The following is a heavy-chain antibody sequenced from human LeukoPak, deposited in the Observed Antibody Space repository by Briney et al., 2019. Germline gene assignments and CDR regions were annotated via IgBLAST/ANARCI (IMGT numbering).Heavy chain of an antibody. CDR3: AKPLGYYGSGSYYNSDFDY. CDR2: IRYDGTNI. D-gene: IGHD3-10*01. CDR1: GFTFSSYG. V-gene: IGHV3-30*02. Sequence: GGPLRLSCAASGFTFSSYGLPWVRQAPGKGLEWVAFIRYDGTNIYYADSVKGRFTISRDNCKNTLYLQMNSLRAEDTAVYYCAKPLGYYGSGSYYNSDFDYWGQGTLVTVSS. J-gene: IGHJ4*02.